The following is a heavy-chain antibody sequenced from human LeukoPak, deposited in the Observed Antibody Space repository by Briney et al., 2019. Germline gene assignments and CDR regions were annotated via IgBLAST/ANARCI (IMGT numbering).Heavy chain of an antibody. J-gene: IGHJ4*02. CDR2: IYYSGST. V-gene: IGHV4-61*01. CDR1: GGSVSSGSYY. Sequence: SETLSLTCTVSGGSVSSGSYYWSWIRQPPGKGLEWIGYIYYSGSTNYNPSLKSRVTISVDTSKNQFSLKLSSVTAADTAVYYCARGDSSSPDYWGQGTLVTVSS. D-gene: IGHD6-13*01. CDR3: ARGDSSSPDY.